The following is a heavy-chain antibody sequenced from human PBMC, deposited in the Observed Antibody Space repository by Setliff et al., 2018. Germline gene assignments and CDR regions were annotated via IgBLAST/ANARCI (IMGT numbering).Heavy chain of an antibody. CDR1: GLSYSNDW. J-gene: IGHJ6*02. CDR2: INPHGTEK. CDR3: ARRLPYFGMDV. V-gene: IGHV3-7*01. D-gene: IGHD2-15*01. Sequence: PGGSLRLSCTASGLSYSNDWVSWVRQAPGKGLEWLASINPHGTEKYYADSVKGRFTISRDNAKNSLHLQMTSLSAEDTAVYYCARRLPYFGMDVWGQGTTVTVSS.